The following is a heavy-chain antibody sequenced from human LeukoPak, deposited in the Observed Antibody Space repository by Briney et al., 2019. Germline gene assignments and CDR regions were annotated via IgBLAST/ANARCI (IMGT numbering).Heavy chain of an antibody. J-gene: IGHJ6*03. Sequence: GGSLRLSCIASGLAFRNYGMHWFRQAPGKGLEGLAVISYDETRKYYVDSVKGRFTISRDNSKNTIYLQMNSLRPEDTAVYYCAKGDGGSETYFYMDVWGKGTAVTVSS. V-gene: IGHV3-30*18. D-gene: IGHD5-12*01. CDR3: AKGDGGSETYFYMDV. CDR1: GLAFRNYG. CDR2: ISYDETRK.